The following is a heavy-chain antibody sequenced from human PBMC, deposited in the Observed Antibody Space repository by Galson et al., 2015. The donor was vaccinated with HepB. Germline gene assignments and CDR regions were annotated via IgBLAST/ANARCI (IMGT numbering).Heavy chain of an antibody. D-gene: IGHD1-26*01. CDR1: GGSISSSNW. J-gene: IGHJ6*02. V-gene: IGHV4-4*02. CDR3: ARIPGIVGATGYYYYGMDV. CDR2: IYHSGST. Sequence: SETLSLTCAVSGGSISSSNWWSWVRQPPGKGLEWIGEIYHSGSTNYNPSLKSRVTISVDKSKNQFSLKLSSVTAADTAVYYCARIPGIVGATGYYYYGMDVWGQGTTVTVSS.